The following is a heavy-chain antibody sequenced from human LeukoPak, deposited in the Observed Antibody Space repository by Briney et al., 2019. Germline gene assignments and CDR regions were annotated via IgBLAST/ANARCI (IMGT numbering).Heavy chain of an antibody. J-gene: IGHJ4*02. Sequence: PGGSLRLSCAASGFTFSSYWMSWVRQAPGKGLEWVANIKQDGSEKYYVDSVRGRFTASRDNAKNSLYLQMNSLRAEDTAVYYCARVFNFWSGYYRDSWGQGTLVTVSS. CDR1: GFTFSSYW. CDR2: IKQDGSEK. D-gene: IGHD3-3*01. V-gene: IGHV3-7*04. CDR3: ARVFNFWSGYYRDS.